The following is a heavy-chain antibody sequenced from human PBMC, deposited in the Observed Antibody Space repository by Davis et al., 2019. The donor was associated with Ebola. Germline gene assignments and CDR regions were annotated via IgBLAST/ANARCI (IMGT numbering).Heavy chain of an antibody. CDR1: GFSLNTGGMR. CDR2: IDWDDDK. CDR3: ARLGDYYYVDV. Sequence: SGPTLVKPTQTLILTCTFSGFSLNTGGMRVSWIRQPPGKALEWLAHIDWDDDKFSSTSLETRLIISKDTSKNQVVLTMTNMDPVDTATYYCARLGDYYYVDVWGKGTTVTVSS. V-gene: IGHV2-70D*14. J-gene: IGHJ6*03. D-gene: IGHD1-26*01.